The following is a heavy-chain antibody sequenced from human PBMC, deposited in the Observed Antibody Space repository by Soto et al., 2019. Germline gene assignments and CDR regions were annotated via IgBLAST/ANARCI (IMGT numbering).Heavy chain of an antibody. J-gene: IGHJ5*02. Sequence: LGTPSLPRNFSCASISSYNYWGWFRQPPGKGLEWIGSIYYSGSTYYNPSLKSRVTISVDTSKNQFSLKLSSVTAADTAVYYCARSMTTVTTSWFDPWGQGTLVTVSS. CDR2: IYYSGST. CDR3: ARSMTTVTTSWFDP. CDR1: CASISSYNY. V-gene: IGHV4-39*01. D-gene: IGHD4-17*01.